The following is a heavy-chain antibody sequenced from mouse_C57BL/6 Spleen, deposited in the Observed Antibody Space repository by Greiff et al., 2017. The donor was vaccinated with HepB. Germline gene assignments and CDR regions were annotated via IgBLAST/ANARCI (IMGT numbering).Heavy chain of an antibody. D-gene: IGHD4-1*01. CDR3: ARGTGYPFAY. CDR2: ISYSGST. Sequence: VQLKESGPGMVKPSQSLSLTCTVTGYSITSGYDWHWIRHFPGNKLEWMGYISYSGSTNYNPSLKSRISITHDTSKNHFFLKLNSVTTEDTATYYCARGTGYPFAYWGQGTLVTVSA. J-gene: IGHJ3*01. CDR1: GYSITSGYD. V-gene: IGHV3-1*01.